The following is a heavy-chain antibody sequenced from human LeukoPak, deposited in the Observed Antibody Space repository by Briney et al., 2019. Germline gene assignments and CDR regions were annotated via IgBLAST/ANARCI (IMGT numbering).Heavy chain of an antibody. CDR1: GFTFSSYE. J-gene: IGHJ6*04. CDR2: ISSSGSTI. Sequence: PGGSLRLSCAASGFTFSSYEMNWVRQAPEKGLEWVSYISSSGSTIYYADSVQGRFTISRDNAKNSLYLQMNSLRAEDTAVYYCAELGITMIGGVWGKGTTVTISS. D-gene: IGHD3-10*02. CDR3: AELGITMIGGV. V-gene: IGHV3-48*03.